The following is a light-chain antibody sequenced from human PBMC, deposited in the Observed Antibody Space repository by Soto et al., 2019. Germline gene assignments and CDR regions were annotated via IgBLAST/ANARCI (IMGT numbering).Light chain of an antibody. CDR2: VAS. CDR1: QGITNY. V-gene: IGKV1-27*01. CDR3: QKCDSAPLT. Sequence: DIQMTQSPSSLSASVGDRVTITCRASQGITNYLAWYQQKPGRVPKLLIYVASTLQSGVPSRFSGTGSGTDFTLTISNLQPEDVATYYCQKCDSAPLTFGGGTKVEIK. J-gene: IGKJ4*01.